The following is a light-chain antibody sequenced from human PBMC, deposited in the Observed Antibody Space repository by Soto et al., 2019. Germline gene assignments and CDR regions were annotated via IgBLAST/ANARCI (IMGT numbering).Light chain of an antibody. CDR1: QSLVYSDGNTY. J-gene: IGKJ5*01. CDR3: MQCTHCPT. CDR2: KVS. Sequence: DVVMTQSPLSLPVTLGQPASISCRSSQSLVYSDGNTYLNWFQQRPGQSPRRLIYKVSNRDSGVPDRFSGSCSGTDFTLKISRVEAEDVGVYYCMQCTHCPTFGQGTRLEIK. V-gene: IGKV2-30*01.